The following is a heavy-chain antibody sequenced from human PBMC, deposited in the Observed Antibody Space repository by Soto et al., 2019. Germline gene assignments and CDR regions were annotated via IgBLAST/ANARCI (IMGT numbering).Heavy chain of an antibody. CDR2: IYPGEHDT. J-gene: IGHJ3*01. V-gene: IGHV5-51*01. CDR1: GYRFTSHC. Sequence: GESLKISWKAAGYRFTSHCIGWVRRMTGKGLEWLGIIYPGEHDTRHSPSFQGQVTISADKSITTAYLQWSSLKASDTAFYYCARALKDPVMAHHALDLWRQRTMVTVSS. CDR3: ARALKDPVMAHHALDL. D-gene: IGHD2-15*01.